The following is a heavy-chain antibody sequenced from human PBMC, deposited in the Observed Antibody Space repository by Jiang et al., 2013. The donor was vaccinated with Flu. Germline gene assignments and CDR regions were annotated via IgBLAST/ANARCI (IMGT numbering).Heavy chain of an antibody. Sequence: GRSLRLSCAASGFTFSSYAMHWVRQAPGKGLEWVAVISYDGSNKYYADSVKGRFTISRDNSKNTLYLQMNSLRAEDTAVYYCARPEHIVVVTASPFDYWGQGTLVTVSS. D-gene: IGHD2-21*02. V-gene: IGHV3-30*04. CDR3: ARPEHIVVVTASPFDY. J-gene: IGHJ4*02. CDR1: GFTFSSYA. CDR2: ISYDGSNK.